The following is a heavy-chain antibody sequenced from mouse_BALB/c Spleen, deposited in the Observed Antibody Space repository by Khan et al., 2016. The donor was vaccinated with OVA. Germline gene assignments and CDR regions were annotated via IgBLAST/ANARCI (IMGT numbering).Heavy chain of an antibody. CDR1: GYTFTDYV. V-gene: IGHV1-77*01. CDR3: ARASYGGFAH. J-gene: IGHJ3*01. Sequence: VQLQESGPELVKPGASVKMSCKASGYTFTDYVMSWVKQRPGQSLEWIGEIYPYSGNIYYNEKFKGKATLTSDKSSSTAYMQLNSLTSEDSAVYFCARASYGGFAHWGQGTLVTVSA. CDR2: IYPYSGNI. D-gene: IGHD1-1*01.